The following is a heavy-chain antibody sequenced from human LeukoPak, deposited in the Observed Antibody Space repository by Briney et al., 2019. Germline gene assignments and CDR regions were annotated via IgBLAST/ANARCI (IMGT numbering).Heavy chain of an antibody. V-gene: IGHV1-8*01. CDR2: MNPNSGNT. J-gene: IGHJ4*02. D-gene: IGHD6-19*01. CDR3: ARGLINRSGWYVHYRIFDY. CDR1: GYTFTIYD. Sequence: ASVKVSCKASGYTFTIYDINWVRQATGQGLEWMGWMNPNSGNTGYAQKFQGRVTMTRNTSISTAYMELSSLRSEDTAVYYCARGLINRSGWYVHYRIFDYWGQGTLVTVSS.